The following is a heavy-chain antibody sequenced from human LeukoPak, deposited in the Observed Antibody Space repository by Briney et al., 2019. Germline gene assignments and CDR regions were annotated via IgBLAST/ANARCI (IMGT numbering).Heavy chain of an antibody. CDR1: GFTFSSYI. CDR3: ARDRRAAAASLFDN. D-gene: IGHD6-13*01. V-gene: IGHV3-21*01. CDR2: ISSSSSYI. Sequence: KPGGSLSLSCAASGFTFSSYIMNWVRQAPGKGLEWVSSISSSSSYIYYADSVKGRFTISRDNAKNSLYLQMNSLRAEDTAVYYCARDRRAAAASLFDNWGHGTLVTVSS. J-gene: IGHJ4*01.